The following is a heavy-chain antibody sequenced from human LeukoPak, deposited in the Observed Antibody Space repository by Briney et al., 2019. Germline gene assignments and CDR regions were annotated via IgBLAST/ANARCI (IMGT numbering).Heavy chain of an antibody. Sequence: PGGSLRLSCAASGFTFSHYYMSWIRHAPGKGLELVSYISSSGSTIYYADSVKGRFTISRDNAKNSLYLQMNSLRAEDTAVYYCARDPRGSGSYYRRWGQGTLVTVSS. CDR1: GFTFSHYY. J-gene: IGHJ4*02. CDR3: ARDPRGSGSYYRR. V-gene: IGHV3-11*01. D-gene: IGHD3-10*01. CDR2: ISSSGSTI.